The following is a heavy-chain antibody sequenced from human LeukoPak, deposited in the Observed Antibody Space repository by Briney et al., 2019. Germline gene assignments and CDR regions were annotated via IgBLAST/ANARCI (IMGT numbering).Heavy chain of an antibody. V-gene: IGHV4-39*07. D-gene: IGHD6-19*01. CDR3: ARVGAVAGLYFDY. J-gene: IGHJ4*02. Sequence: PSETLSLTCTVSGGSISSSSYYWGWIRQPPGKGLEWIGSIYYSGSTNYNPSLKSRVTISVDTSKNQFSLKLSSVTAADTAVYYCARVGAVAGLYFDYWGQGTLVTVSS. CDR1: GGSISSSSYY. CDR2: IYYSGST.